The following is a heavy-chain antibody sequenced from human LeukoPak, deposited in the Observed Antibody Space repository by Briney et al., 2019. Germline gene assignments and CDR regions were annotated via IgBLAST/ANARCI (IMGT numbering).Heavy chain of an antibody. CDR3: GRGGCYPDY. CDR1: GVSISNYY. J-gene: IGHJ4*02. D-gene: IGHD2-21*01. Sequence: PSETLSLTCTVSGVSISNYYWSWIRQSAGKGLEWIGRSYASGTFNYNPSLRGRVTMSVDTSRNQFSLKLSSVTAADTAVYYCGRGGCYPDYWGQGTLVTVSS. CDR2: SYASGTF. V-gene: IGHV4-4*07.